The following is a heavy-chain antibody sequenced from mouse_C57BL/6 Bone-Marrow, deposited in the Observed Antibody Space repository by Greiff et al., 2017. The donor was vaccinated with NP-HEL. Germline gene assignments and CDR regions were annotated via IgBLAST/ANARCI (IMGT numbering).Heavy chain of an antibody. CDR2: INPYNGGT. D-gene: IGHD2-10*02. J-gene: IGHJ3*01. Sequence: VQLKESGPVLVKPGASVKMSCKASGYTFTDYYMNWVKQSHGKSLEWIGVINPYNGGTSYNQKFKGKATLTVDKSSSTAYMELNSLTSEDSAVYYCARWYGNYVGWFAYWGQGTLVTVSA. CDR1: GYTFTDYY. CDR3: ARWYGNYVGWFAY. V-gene: IGHV1-19*01.